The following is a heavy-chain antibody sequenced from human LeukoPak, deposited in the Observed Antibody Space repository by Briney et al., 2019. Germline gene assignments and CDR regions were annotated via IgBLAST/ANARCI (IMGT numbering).Heavy chain of an antibody. D-gene: IGHD3-10*01. CDR3: ARANYYGSGSYSGASFDI. CDR1: GYTFTDSY. J-gene: IGHJ3*02. Sequence: GASVKVSCKASGYTFTDSYMHWVRQAPGQGLEWMGWINPNSGGTSFAQKFQGRVTMTRDTPISTAYMELSSLRFADTAVSYCARANYYGSGSYSGASFDIWGQGTMVTVSS. V-gene: IGHV1-2*02. CDR2: INPNSGGT.